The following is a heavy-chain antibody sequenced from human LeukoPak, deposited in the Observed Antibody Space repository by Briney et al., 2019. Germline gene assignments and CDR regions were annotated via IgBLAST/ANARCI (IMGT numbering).Heavy chain of an antibody. V-gene: IGHV3-7*01. D-gene: IGHD2-8*01. CDR3: ARYTNGLDS. CDR2: INQDGSNI. J-gene: IGHJ4*02. Sequence: GGSLRLSCIVSGFTFSSYWVTWVRQAPGKGLEWVANINQDGSNIFYVDSVKGRFTISRDNAKNSLYLQMNSLRAEDTAVYFCARYTNGLDSWGQGTLVTVSS. CDR1: GFTFSSYW.